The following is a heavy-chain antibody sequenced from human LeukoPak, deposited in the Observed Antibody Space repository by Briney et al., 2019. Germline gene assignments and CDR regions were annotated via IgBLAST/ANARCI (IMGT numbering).Heavy chain of an antibody. CDR3: TRVTSWRTGFDY. V-gene: IGHV3-9*01. Sequence: GGSLRLSCAASGFSFEAYGMYWVRQAPGKGLEWVSGITWNSDDMAYTDSVKGRFTISRDNAKNCLYLQMNSLTVEDTALYYCTRVTSWRTGFDYWGQGTLVTVSS. D-gene: IGHD1-1*01. CDR1: GFSFEAYG. J-gene: IGHJ4*02. CDR2: ITWNSDDM.